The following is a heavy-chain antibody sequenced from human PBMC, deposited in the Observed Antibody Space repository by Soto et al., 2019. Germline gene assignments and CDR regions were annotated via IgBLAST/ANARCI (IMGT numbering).Heavy chain of an antibody. CDR2: ISSSSSTI. CDR3: ASMGYCSGGSFPTVWYFDL. V-gene: IGHV3-48*02. CDR1: GFTFSSYS. D-gene: IGHD2-15*01. Sequence: EVQLVESGGGLVQPGGSLRLSCAASGFTFSSYSMNWVRQAPGKGLEWVSYISSSSSTIYYADSVKGRFTISRDNAKNSLYLQMNSLRDEDTAVYYCASMGYCSGGSFPTVWYFDLWGRGTLVTVSS. J-gene: IGHJ2*01.